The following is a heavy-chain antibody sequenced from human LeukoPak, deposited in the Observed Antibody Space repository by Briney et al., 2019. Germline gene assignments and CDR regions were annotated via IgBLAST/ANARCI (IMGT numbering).Heavy chain of an antibody. CDR1: GGTFSSYA. CDR3: ARDLHPVNYDYYHGMDV. Sequence: GASVKVSCKASGGTFSSYAISWVRQAPGQGLERMGRIIPILGIANYAQKFQGRVTITADKSTSTAYMELSSLRSEDTAVYYCARDLHPVNYDYYHGMDVWGQGTTVTVSS. V-gene: IGHV1-69*04. J-gene: IGHJ6*02. D-gene: IGHD4-11*01. CDR2: IIPILGIA.